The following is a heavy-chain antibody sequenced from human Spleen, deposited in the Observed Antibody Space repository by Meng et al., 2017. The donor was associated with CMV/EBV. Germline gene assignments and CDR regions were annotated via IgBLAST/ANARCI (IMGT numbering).Heavy chain of an antibody. Sequence: GESLKISCAASGFTFDDYAMHWVRQAPGKGLEWVSLISWDGGSTYYADSVKGRFTISRDNSKNSLYLQMNSLRAEDTALYYCAKRYLRYFDSDGMDVWGQGTTVTVSS. D-gene: IGHD3-9*01. CDR1: GFTFDDYA. CDR2: ISWDGGST. V-gene: IGHV3-43D*03. J-gene: IGHJ6*02. CDR3: AKRYLRYFDSDGMDV.